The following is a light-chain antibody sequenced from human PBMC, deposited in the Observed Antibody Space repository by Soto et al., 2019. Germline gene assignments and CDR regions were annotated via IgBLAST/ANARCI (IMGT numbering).Light chain of an antibody. CDR2: TSN. CDR3: AAWDDSLSAVV. V-gene: IGLV1-44*01. CDR1: RSNIGRNT. J-gene: IGLJ2*01. Sequence: QSVLTQAPSASGTPGQTVIISCSGSRSNIGRNTLNWFQQFPGTAPQLLISTSNHRPSGVRDRFSASKSGTSASLAISGLQSDDEADYYCAAWDDSLSAVVFGGGTKLTVL.